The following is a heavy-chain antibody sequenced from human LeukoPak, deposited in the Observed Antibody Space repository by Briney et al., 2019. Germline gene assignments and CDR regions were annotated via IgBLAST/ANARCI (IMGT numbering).Heavy chain of an antibody. V-gene: IGHV3-30*02. CDR3: ARHNGGPPRFDP. J-gene: IGHJ5*02. CDR1: VFTFSSYG. D-gene: IGHD4-23*01. Sequence: GGSLTLSCAASVFTFSSYGRHWVRQAPGKGLVGVAFIRYDGSNKYYADSVKGRFTISRDNSKNTLYLQMNSLGAEETAVYYCARHNGGPPRFDPWGQGTLVTVSS. CDR2: IRYDGSNK.